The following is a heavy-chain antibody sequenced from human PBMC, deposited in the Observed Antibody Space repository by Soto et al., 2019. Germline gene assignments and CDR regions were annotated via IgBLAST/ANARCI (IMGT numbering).Heavy chain of an antibody. J-gene: IGHJ4*02. V-gene: IGHV1-18*01. D-gene: IGHD3-16*01. Sequence: QVQLVQSGAEVKKPGASVKVSCKASGYTFTNFGISWVRQAPGQGLEWMGWISAYNSNTNYAHNCQDRVTMTTDTSTSTAYMELRSLTTDDTTVYYCAGRGTPIDYWGQGTLVTVSS. CDR1: GYTFTNFG. CDR3: AGRGTPIDY. CDR2: ISAYNSNT.